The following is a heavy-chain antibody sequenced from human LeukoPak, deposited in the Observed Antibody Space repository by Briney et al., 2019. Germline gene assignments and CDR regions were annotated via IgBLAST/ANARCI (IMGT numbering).Heavy chain of an antibody. Sequence: ASVKVSCKASGYTFTSYDINWVRQATGQGLEWMGWMNPNSGNTGYAQKFQGRVTITADKSTSTAYMELSSLRSEDTAVYYCARGGVGYSYGRGSSWFDPWGQGTLVTVSS. D-gene: IGHD5-18*01. CDR1: GYTFTSYD. CDR3: ARGGVGYSYGRGSSWFDP. J-gene: IGHJ5*02. V-gene: IGHV1-8*03. CDR2: MNPNSGNT.